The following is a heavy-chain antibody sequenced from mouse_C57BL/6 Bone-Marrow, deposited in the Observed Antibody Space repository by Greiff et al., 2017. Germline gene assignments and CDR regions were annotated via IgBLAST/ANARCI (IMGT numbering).Heavy chain of an antibody. J-gene: IGHJ3*01. CDR1: GFTFSDYG. V-gene: IGHV5-17*01. CDR2: ISSGSSTI. CDR3: ARVITTVVAPFAY. Sequence: EVQGVESGGGLVKPGGSLKLSCAASGFTFSDYGMHWVRQAPETGLEWVAYISSGSSTIYYADTVKGRFTISRDNAKNTLFLQMTSLRSEDTAMYYCARVITTVVAPFAYWGQGTLVTVSA. D-gene: IGHD1-1*01.